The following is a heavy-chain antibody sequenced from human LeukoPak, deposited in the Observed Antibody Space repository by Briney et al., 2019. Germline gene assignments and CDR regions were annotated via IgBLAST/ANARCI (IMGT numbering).Heavy chain of an antibody. D-gene: IGHD2-2*01. CDR1: GGSISSYY. J-gene: IGHJ3*02. Sequence: ETLSLTCTVSGGSISSYYWSWIRQPPGKGLEWVANIKQDGSEKYYVDSVKGRFTISRDNAKNSLYLQMNSLRAEDTAVYYCARYIVVVPAAISSAFDIWGQGTMVTVSS. CDR2: IKQDGSEK. V-gene: IGHV3-7*01. CDR3: ARYIVVVPAAISSAFDI.